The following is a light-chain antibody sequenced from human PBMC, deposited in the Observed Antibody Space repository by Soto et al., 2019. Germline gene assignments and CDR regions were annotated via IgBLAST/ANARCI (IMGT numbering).Light chain of an antibody. CDR3: CSNAGSYTWV. V-gene: IGLV2-11*01. CDR1: SSDVGGYNF. J-gene: IGLJ3*02. Sequence: QSALTQPRSVSGSPGQSVTISCSGSSSDVGGYNFVSWYQQHPGKAPKLMIYDVSKRPSGVTGRFSGSKSGNTASLTISGLQAEDEADYYCCSNAGSYTWVFGGGTKVTVL. CDR2: DVS.